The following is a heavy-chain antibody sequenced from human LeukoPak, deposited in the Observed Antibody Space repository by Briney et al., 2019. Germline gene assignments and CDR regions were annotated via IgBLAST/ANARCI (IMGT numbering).Heavy chain of an antibody. J-gene: IGHJ4*02. Sequence: GGSLRHSCAASGFTFSTYAMDWVRQAPGKGLEWVSVISGSGDSTYYADSVKGRFTISRDNSKNTLYVQMNSLRAEDTAVYYCAKRLYYGSGSYYISPDDYWGQGTLVTVSS. CDR3: AKRLYYGSGSYYISPDDY. D-gene: IGHD3-10*01. V-gene: IGHV3-23*01. CDR2: ISGSGDST. CDR1: GFTFSTYA.